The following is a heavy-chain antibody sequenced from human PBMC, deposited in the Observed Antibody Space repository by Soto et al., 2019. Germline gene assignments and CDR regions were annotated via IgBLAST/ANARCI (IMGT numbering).Heavy chain of an antibody. J-gene: IGHJ6*02. Sequence: GGSLRLSCAASGFTFSSYSMNWVRQAPGKGLEWVSSISSSSSYIYYADSVKGRFTISRDNAKNSLYLQMNSLRAEDTAVYYCARALDIVVVPAAKGYYYYGMDVWGQGTTVTVSS. D-gene: IGHD2-2*01. V-gene: IGHV3-21*01. CDR3: ARALDIVVVPAAKGYYYYGMDV. CDR1: GFTFSSYS. CDR2: ISSSSSYI.